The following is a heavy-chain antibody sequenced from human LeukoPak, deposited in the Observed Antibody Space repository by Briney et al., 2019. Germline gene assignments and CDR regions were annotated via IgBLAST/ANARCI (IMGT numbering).Heavy chain of an antibody. CDR1: GFTFSSYA. V-gene: IGHV3-23*01. CDR2: ISGSGGSK. J-gene: IGHJ5*02. D-gene: IGHD3-10*01. CDR3: AKGRGGPMVDP. Sequence: GGSLRLSCAASGFTFSSYAMSWVRQAPGKGLEGVSAISGSGGSKYYADSVKGGFTISRENSKNTPYLQMNSLRAEDTAVYYCAKGRGGPMVDPWGQGTLVTVSS.